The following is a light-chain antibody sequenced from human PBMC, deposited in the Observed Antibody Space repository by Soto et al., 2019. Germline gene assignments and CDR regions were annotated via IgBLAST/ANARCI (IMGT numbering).Light chain of an antibody. CDR2: AAC. Sequence: DIQMAQSPSSLSASVGDRVTITCRASQYIDTYLHWYQQKPGKSPKLLIYAACSLQSGVPSRFSGSGSGTYFTLTISILQPQDFASYFCQQTHSVPQTFGGGTKVEIK. CDR3: QQTHSVPQT. V-gene: IGKV1-39*01. J-gene: IGKJ4*01. CDR1: QYIDTY.